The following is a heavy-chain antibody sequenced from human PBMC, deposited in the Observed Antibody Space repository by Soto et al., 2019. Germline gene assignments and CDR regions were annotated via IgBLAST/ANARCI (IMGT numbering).Heavy chain of an antibody. CDR1: GYTFTSYG. D-gene: IGHD3-22*01. CDR2: SSAYNGNT. J-gene: IGHJ3*02. CDR3: AREIMDYYDSSGYYHAFDI. V-gene: IGHV1-18*01. Sequence: QVQLVQSGAEVKKPGASVKVSCKASGYTFTSYGISWVRQAPGQGLEWMGWSSAYNGNTNYARKPQGRVTMTTDTSTSTAYMELRSRRSDDTAVYSCAREIMDYYDSSGYYHAFDIWGQGTMVTVSS.